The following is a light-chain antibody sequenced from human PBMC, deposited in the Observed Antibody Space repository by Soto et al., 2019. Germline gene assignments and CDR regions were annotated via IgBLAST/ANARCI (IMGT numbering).Light chain of an antibody. CDR3: SSYTNSIYWV. CDR2: DVS. CDR1: SSDVGGNNF. Sequence: QSALTQPASVSGSPGQSVTISCTGISSDVGGNNFVSWYQHHPGKAPIVLIYDVSNRPSGVSDRFSGSKSGNTASLTISGLQAEDEADYYCSSYTNSIYWVLGGGTKLTVL. J-gene: IGLJ3*02. V-gene: IGLV2-14*01.